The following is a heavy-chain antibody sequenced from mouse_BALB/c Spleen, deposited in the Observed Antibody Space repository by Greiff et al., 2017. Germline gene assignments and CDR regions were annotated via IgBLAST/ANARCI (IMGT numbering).Heavy chain of an antibody. CDR3: ARGGRLRDYAMDY. CDR1: GFTFSDYY. CDR2: ISDGGSYT. D-gene: IGHD1-2*01. Sequence: EVQLVESGGGLVKPGGSLKLSCAASGFTFSDYYMYWVRQTPEKRLEWVATISDGGSYTYYPDSVKGRFTISRDNAKNNLYLQMSSLKSEDTAMYYCARGGRLRDYAMDYWGQGTSVTVSS. J-gene: IGHJ4*01. V-gene: IGHV5-4*02.